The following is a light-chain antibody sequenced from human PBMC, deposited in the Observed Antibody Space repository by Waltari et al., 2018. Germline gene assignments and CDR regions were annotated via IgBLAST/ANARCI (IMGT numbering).Light chain of an antibody. V-gene: IGKV4-1*01. J-gene: IGKJ2*03. Sequence: IVMTQSPASLAVSLGERATINCKANQSVFFSSTNKNYVAWYQQRPGQPPRLLLSWASIRESGVPVRVVGSGSGTDFTLTINSLQAEDVALYYCQHYYRTPYSFGQGTKLEIK. CDR1: QSVFFSSTNKNY. CDR3: QHYYRTPYS. CDR2: WAS.